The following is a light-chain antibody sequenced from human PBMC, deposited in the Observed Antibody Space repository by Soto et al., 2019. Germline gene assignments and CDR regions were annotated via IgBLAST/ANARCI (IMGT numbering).Light chain of an antibody. CDR3: QSYDSSLSG. Sequence: QSVLTQLPSVSGAPGQRVTISCTGSSSNIGAGYDGHWYQQLPGTAPKLLIYGNSNRPSGVPDRFSGSKSGTSASLAITGLQAEDEADYYCQSYDSSLSGIGTGTKVTVL. CDR2: GNS. J-gene: IGLJ1*01. V-gene: IGLV1-40*01. CDR1: SSNIGAGYD.